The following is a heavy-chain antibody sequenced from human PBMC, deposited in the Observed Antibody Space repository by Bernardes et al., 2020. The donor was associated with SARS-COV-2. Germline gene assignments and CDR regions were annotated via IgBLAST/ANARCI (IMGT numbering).Heavy chain of an antibody. J-gene: IGHJ4*02. Sequence: SETLSRTCTVSGGSISSYYWSWIRQPPGQGLEWIGYIYYSGSTNYNPSLKSRVTISVDTSKNQFSLKLSSVTAADTAVYYCARGDSGYGGFDYWGQGTLVTVSS. CDR2: IYYSGST. V-gene: IGHV4-59*01. CDR3: ARGDSGYGGFDY. D-gene: IGHD5-12*01. CDR1: GGSISSYY.